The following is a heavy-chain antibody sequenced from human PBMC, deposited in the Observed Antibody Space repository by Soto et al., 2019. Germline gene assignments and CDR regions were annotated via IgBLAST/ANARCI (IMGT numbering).Heavy chain of an antibody. V-gene: IGHV3-30-3*01. CDR1: GFPFSAEA. Sequence: QVQLVESGGGVVQPGNSLRLSCAGSGFPFSAEAMHWVRQAPGKGLEWVAAISYDGNNKNHADSVKGRFTVSRDNSKNTLYLQIYSLRPEDTAVYYCARDYSSGWCLDYLGQGSLVTVSS. J-gene: IGHJ4*02. D-gene: IGHD6-13*01. CDR3: ARDYSSGWCLDY. CDR2: ISYDGNNK.